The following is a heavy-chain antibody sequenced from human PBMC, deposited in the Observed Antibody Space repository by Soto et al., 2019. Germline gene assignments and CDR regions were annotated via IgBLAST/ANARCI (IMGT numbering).Heavy chain of an antibody. CDR1: GGSVSSNSYY. V-gene: IGHV4-61*01. Sequence: SETLSLTCTVSGGSVSSNSYYWSWIRQPPGKGLEWIGYIYYSGSTNYNPSLKSRVTISVDTSKNQFSLKLSSVTAAETAVYYCARLGHVYYYDSSGYREYFQHWGQGTLVTVSS. D-gene: IGHD3-22*01. CDR2: IYYSGST. J-gene: IGHJ1*01. CDR3: ARLGHVYYYDSSGYREYFQH.